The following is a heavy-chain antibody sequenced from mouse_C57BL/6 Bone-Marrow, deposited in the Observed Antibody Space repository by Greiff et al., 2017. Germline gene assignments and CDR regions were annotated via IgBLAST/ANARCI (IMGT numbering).Heavy chain of an antibody. CDR3: ARDPYYYGSGYDYDMDY. V-gene: IGHV1-81*01. CDR2: IYPRSGNT. CDR1: GYTFTSYG. Sequence: VQLQQSGAELARPGASVKLSCKASGYTFTSYGISWVKQRTGQGLEWIGEIYPRSGNTYYNEKFKGKATLTADKSSSTAYMELRSLTSEDSGVYFGARDPYYYGSGYDYDMDYWGQGTSVTVSS. J-gene: IGHJ4*01. D-gene: IGHD1-1*01.